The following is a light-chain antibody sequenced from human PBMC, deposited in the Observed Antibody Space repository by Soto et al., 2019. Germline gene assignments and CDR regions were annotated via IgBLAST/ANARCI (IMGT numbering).Light chain of an antibody. CDR1: SGDIGDYNY. CDR2: DVS. V-gene: IGLV2-14*01. J-gene: IGLJ1*01. CDR3: CSYTRSGTLI. Sequence: QPALTQPASVCGSPGQSITISCVGTSGDIGDYNYVSWYQQHPGKVPKVIIYDVSNRPSGVSYRFSGTKSGNTASLTVSGLQAEDEADYYCCSYTRSGTLIFGTGTKVTVL.